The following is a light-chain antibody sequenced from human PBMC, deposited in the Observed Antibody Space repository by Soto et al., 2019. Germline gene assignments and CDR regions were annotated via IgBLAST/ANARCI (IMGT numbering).Light chain of an antibody. CDR2: DTS. Sequence: EVVMRQSPGTRSVSSGEGANLSCRASQGIGHTLAWYQHKPGQTPSLLIYDTSTRATGVPTRFSGSRSGAEFTLTINSLQSEDFAVYYCQPYNSWPLTFGGGTKVDIK. CDR1: QGIGHT. J-gene: IGKJ4*02. V-gene: IGKV3-15*01. CDR3: QPYNSWPLT.